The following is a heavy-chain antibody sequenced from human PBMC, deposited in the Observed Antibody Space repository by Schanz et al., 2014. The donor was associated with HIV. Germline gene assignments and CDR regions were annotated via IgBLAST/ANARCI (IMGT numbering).Heavy chain of an antibody. Sequence: QEQLVESGGGVVQPGRSLRLSCVASGFNFNSYGMHWVRQAPGKGLEWVAVISYDGTKKHYADSVKGRFTISRDNSNNTLYLQMNSLRAEDTAVYYCARDRLHPGNGMDVWGQGTTVTVSS. D-gene: IGHD4-4*01. CDR1: GFNFNSYG. J-gene: IGHJ6*02. CDR2: ISYDGTKK. CDR3: ARDRLHPGNGMDV. V-gene: IGHV3-30*03.